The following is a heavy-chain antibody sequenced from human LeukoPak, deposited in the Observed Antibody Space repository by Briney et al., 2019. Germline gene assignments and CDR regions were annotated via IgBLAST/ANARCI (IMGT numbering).Heavy chain of an antibody. CDR1: GGTFSSYA. CDR2: IIPIFGTA. D-gene: IGHD3-22*01. V-gene: IGHV1-69*13. Sequence: ASVKVSCKASGGTFSSYAISWVRQAPGQGLERMGGIIPIFGTANYAQKFQGRVTITADESTSTAYMELSSLRSEDTAVYYCARGAAYSSGYFLFDYWGQGTLVTVSS. J-gene: IGHJ4*02. CDR3: ARGAAYSSGYFLFDY.